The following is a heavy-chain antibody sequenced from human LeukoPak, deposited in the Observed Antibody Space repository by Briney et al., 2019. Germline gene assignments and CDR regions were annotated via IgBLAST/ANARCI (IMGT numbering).Heavy chain of an antibody. CDR1: GGSISPYY. Sequence: PSETLSLTCTVSGGSISPYYWSWIRQPPGTGLEWIGYIHYSGSTKYSPSLKSRVTISVDTSKNQFSLRLTSVTAADTAMYYCARRTGSGDNSGNFDYWGQGTRVTVSS. J-gene: IGHJ4*02. V-gene: IGHV4-59*08. CDR2: IHYSGST. D-gene: IGHD3-22*01. CDR3: ARRTGSGDNSGNFDY.